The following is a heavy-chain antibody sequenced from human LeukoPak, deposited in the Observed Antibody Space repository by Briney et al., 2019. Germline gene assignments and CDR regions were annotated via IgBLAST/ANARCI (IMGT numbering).Heavy chain of an antibody. CDR1: GYTFTGYY. D-gene: IGHD3-16*01. J-gene: IGHJ5*02. Sequence: ASVKVSCKASGYTFTGYYMHWVRQAPGQGLEWMGWINPNSGGTNYAQKFQGRVTMTRDTSISTAYMELSRLRSDDTAVYYCARGILLLGAWWFDPWGQGTLVTVSS. CDR2: INPNSGGT. V-gene: IGHV1-2*02. CDR3: ARGILLLGAWWFDP.